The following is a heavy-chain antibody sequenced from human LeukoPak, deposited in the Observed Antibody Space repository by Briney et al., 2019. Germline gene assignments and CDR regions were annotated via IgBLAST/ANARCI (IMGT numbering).Heavy chain of an antibody. CDR1: GFTFSTYN. J-gene: IGHJ6*03. CDR3: ARDPYSGGYGDDYYYYMDV. Sequence: GGSLRLSCAASGFTFSTYNMSWVRQAPGKGLEWVSSITSTSSYMYYADSVKGRFTISRDNAQNSLYLHMSSLRAEDTAVYYCARDPYSGGYGDDYYYYMDVWGKGTTVTISS. CDR2: ITSTSSYM. V-gene: IGHV3-21*01. D-gene: IGHD1-26*01.